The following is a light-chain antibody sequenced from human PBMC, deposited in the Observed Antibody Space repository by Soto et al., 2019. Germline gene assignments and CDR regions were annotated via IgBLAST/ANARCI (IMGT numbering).Light chain of an antibody. Sequence: DIQMTQSPSSVSASVGDRVTITCRASQGISSWLAWYQQKPGKAPKFLIYDSSSLESGVPSRFSGSGSGTDFTLTISGLHPEDFATYYCLQDYNYPRTFGQGTKVDIK. J-gene: IGKJ1*01. V-gene: IGKV1-12*01. CDR1: QGISSW. CDR3: LQDYNYPRT. CDR2: DSS.